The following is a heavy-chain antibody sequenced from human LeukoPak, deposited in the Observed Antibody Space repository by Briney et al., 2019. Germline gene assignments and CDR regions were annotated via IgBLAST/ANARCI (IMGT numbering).Heavy chain of an antibody. Sequence: PSETLSLTCTVSSGSISSGDYYWSWIRQPPGKGLEWIGYVYYSGSTYYNPSLKSRVTISVDTSKNQFSLKLSSVTAADTAVYYCAREGLQQNDYGSYWGQGTPVTVSS. V-gene: IGHV4-30-4*01. D-gene: IGHD4-17*01. CDR3: AREGLQQNDYGSY. J-gene: IGHJ4*02. CDR1: SGSISSGDYY. CDR2: VYYSGST.